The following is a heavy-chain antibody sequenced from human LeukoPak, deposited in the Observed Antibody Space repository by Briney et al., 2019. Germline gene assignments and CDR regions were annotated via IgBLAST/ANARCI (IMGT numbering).Heavy chain of an antibody. CDR3: ARDVISGSYYSDY. CDR2: INPNSGGT. J-gene: IGHJ4*02. Sequence: VASVKVSCKASGYTFTGYYMHWVRQAPGQGLEWMGWINPNSGGTNYAQKFQGRVTMTRDTSTSTAYMELRSLRSDDTAVYYCARDVISGSYYSDYWGQGTLVTVSS. CDR1: GYTFTGYY. D-gene: IGHD1-26*01. V-gene: IGHV1-2*02.